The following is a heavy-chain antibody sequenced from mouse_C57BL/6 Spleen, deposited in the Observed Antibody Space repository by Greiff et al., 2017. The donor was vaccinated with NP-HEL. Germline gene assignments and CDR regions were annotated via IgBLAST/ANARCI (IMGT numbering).Heavy chain of an antibody. V-gene: IGHV1-69*01. Sequence: QVQLQQPGAELVMPGASVKLSCKASGYTFTSYWMHWVKQRPGQGLEWIGEIDPSDSYTNYNQKFKGKSTLTVDKSSSTAYMQLSSLTSEDSAVYYCARSFITTVVANWYFDVWGTGTTVTVSS. D-gene: IGHD1-1*01. CDR1: GYTFTSYW. CDR3: ARSFITTVVANWYFDV. CDR2: IDPSDSYT. J-gene: IGHJ1*03.